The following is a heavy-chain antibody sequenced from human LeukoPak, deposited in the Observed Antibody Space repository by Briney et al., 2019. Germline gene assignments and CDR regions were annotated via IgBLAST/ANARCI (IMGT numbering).Heavy chain of an antibody. CDR1: GFTFSSYG. J-gene: IGHJ4*02. CDR3: VRDVGYFHFDS. Sequence: PGRSLRLSCAASGFTFSSYGMHWVRQAPEKGLEWVGHINEDGSQTNYIDSVTGRFTISRDNTKESLYLQMNSLRAEDTAVYFCVRDVGYFHFDSWGQGILVTVSS. D-gene: IGHD1-1*01. CDR2: INEDGSQT. V-gene: IGHV3-7*01.